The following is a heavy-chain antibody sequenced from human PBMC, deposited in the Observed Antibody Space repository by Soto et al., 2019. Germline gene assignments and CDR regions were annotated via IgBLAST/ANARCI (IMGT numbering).Heavy chain of an antibody. CDR3: AKDLVVVVVAASFDY. CDR2: ISYDGSNK. D-gene: IGHD2-15*01. J-gene: IGHJ4*02. Sequence: QVQLVESGGGVVQPGRSLRLSCAASGFTFSSYGMHWVRQAPGKGLEWVAVISYDGSNKYYADSVKGRFTISRDNSKNTLYLQMNSLSAEDTAVYYCAKDLVVVVVAASFDYWGQGTLVTVSS. CDR1: GFTFSSYG. V-gene: IGHV3-30*18.